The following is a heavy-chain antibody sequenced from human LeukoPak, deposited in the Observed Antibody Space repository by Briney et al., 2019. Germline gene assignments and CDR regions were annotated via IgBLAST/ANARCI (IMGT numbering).Heavy chain of an antibody. CDR2: IIPMFGTA. V-gene: IGHV1-69*05. D-gene: IGHD3-10*01. J-gene: IGHJ5*02. Sequence: SVKVSCKASGGTFSNYVISWVRQAPGQGLEWMGGIIPMFGTANYAQKFQGRVTITTDESTSTGYMEMSSLRSEDTAVYYCARGYYYGSETYWHTNWFDPWGQGTPSPSPQ. CDR1: GGTFSNYV. CDR3: ARGYYYGSETYWHTNWFDP.